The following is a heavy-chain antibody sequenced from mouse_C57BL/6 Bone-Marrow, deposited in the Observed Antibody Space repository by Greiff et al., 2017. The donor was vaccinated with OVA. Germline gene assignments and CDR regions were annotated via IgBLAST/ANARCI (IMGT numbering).Heavy chain of an antibody. Sequence: VKLQQSGAELVRPGTSVKVSCKASGYAFTNYLIEWVKQRPGQGLEWIGVINPGSGGTNYNEKFKGKATLTADKSSSTAYMQLSSLTSEDSAVYFCARCPYYDYDVAYWGQGTLVTVSA. V-gene: IGHV1-54*01. CDR1: GYAFTNYL. D-gene: IGHD2-4*01. CDR2: INPGSGGT. CDR3: ARCPYYDYDVAY. J-gene: IGHJ3*01.